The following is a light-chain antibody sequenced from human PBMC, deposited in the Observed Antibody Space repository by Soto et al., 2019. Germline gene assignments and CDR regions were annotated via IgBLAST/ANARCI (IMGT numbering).Light chain of an antibody. Sequence: EIVLRQSPATLSLSPGERATLSFRASQSVGRDYLGWYQQKPGQAPRLLIYDASNRATGIPARFSGSGSGTDFTLTISSLEPEDFAVYYCQQRSNWPETFGQGTKVDI. CDR2: DAS. J-gene: IGKJ1*01. CDR1: QSVGRDY. V-gene: IGKV3-11*01. CDR3: QQRSNWPET.